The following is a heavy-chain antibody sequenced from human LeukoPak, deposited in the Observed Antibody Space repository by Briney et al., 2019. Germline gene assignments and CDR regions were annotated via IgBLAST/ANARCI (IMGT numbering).Heavy chain of an antibody. CDR3: VKDRGRDIFTGYSYAFDI. CDR2: ISSSSSYI. D-gene: IGHD3-9*01. CDR1: GFTFSSYS. Sequence: GGSLRLSCAASGFTFSSYSMNRVRQAPGKGLEWVSSISSSSSYIYYADSVKGRFTISRDNSKNTLYLQMSSLRAEDTAVYYCVKDRGRDIFTGYSYAFDIWGQGTMVTVSS. J-gene: IGHJ3*02. V-gene: IGHV3-21*01.